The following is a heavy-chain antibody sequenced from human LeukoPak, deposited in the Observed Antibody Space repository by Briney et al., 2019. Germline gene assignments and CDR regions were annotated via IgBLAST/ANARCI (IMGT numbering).Heavy chain of an antibody. CDR1: GGSFSGYY. CDR3: ARQNIAVAASYYFDY. V-gene: IGHV4-34*01. J-gene: IGHJ4*02. Sequence: SETLSLTCAVYGGSFSGYYWSWIRQPPGKGLEWIGEINHSGSTNYNPSLKSRVTISVDTSKNQFSLKLSSVTAADTAVYYCARQNIAVAASYYFDYWGQGTLVTDSS. D-gene: IGHD6-19*01. CDR2: INHSGST.